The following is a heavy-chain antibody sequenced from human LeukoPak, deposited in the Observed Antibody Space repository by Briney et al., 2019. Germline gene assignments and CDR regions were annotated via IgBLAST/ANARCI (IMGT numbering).Heavy chain of an antibody. Sequence: GGSLRPSCAASGFSFSTYAMSWVRQAPGKGLEWVSAISNNGGYTYYADSVQGRFTISRDNSKSTLCLQMNSLRAEDTAVYYCAKQLGYCSGGSCYFPYWGQGTLVTVSS. D-gene: IGHD2-15*01. V-gene: IGHV3-23*01. J-gene: IGHJ4*02. CDR3: AKQLGYCSGGSCYFPY. CDR1: GFSFSTYA. CDR2: ISNNGGYT.